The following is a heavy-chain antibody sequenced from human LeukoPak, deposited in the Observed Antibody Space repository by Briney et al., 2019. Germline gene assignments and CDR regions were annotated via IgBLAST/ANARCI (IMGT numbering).Heavy chain of an antibody. Sequence: GESLTISCTGSGYSFTRIWIAWVRQMPGKGLEWMGIIYPGDSQTRYSPSFQGQVTISVDKSTSTAYLQWSTLKASDTAMYYCARSSSYQPYYFDNWGQGTLVTVSS. J-gene: IGHJ4*02. CDR2: IYPGDSQT. CDR1: GYSFTRIW. D-gene: IGHD2-2*01. V-gene: IGHV5-51*03. CDR3: ARSSSYQPYYFDN.